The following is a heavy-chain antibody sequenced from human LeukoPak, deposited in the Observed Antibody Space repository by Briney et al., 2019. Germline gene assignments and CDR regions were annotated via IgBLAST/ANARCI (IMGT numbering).Heavy chain of an antibody. CDR3: ARGITMVRGVNNWFDP. CDR1: GGSISSYY. V-gene: IGHV4-59*01. D-gene: IGHD3-10*01. CDR2: IYYSGST. J-gene: IGHJ5*02. Sequence: PSETLSLTCTVSGGSISSYYWSWIRQPPGKGLEWIGYIYYSGSTNYNPPLKSRVTISVDTSKNQFSLKLSSVTAADTAVYHCARGITMVRGVNNWFDPWGQGTLVTVSS.